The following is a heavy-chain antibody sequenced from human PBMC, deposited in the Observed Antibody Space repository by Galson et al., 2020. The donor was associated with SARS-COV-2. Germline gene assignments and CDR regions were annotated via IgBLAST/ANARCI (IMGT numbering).Heavy chain of an antibody. D-gene: IGHD7-27*01. CDR2: IYHSGST. V-gene: IGHV4-30-2*01. CDR3: ARANWEYYFDY. Sequence: SETLSLTCAVSGGSISSGGYSWSWIRQPPGKGLEWIGYIYHSGSTYYNPSLKSRVTISVDRSKNQFSLKLSSVTAADTAVYYCARANWEYYFDYWGQGTLVTVSS. CDR1: GGSISSGGYS. J-gene: IGHJ4*02.